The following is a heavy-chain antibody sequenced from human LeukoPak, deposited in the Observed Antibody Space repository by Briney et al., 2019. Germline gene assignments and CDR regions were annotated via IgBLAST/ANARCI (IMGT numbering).Heavy chain of an antibody. J-gene: IGHJ4*02. CDR2: IYYSGTT. V-gene: IGHV4-39*07. CDR1: GGSISSSSYY. D-gene: IGHD4-17*01. CDR3: ARNRSVTTTPGFDH. Sequence: SETLSLTCTVSGGSISSSSYYWVWIRQPPGKGLEWIASIYYSGTTYYNPSLKSRVTISVDTSKNQFSLMLSSVTAADTAVYYCARNRSVTTTPGFDHWGQGTLVTVSS.